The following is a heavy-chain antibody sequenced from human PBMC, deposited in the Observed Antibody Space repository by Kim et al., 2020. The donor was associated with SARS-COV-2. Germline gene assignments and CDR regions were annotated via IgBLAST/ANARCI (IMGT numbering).Heavy chain of an antibody. J-gene: IGHJ4*02. V-gene: IGHV3-15*01. CDR3: STTWTY. CDR2: IRTKADGETI. CDR1: GFAFRNAW. D-gene: IGHD3-3*01. Sequence: GGSLRLSCAVSGFAFRNAWMTWVRQAPGKGLEWVGRIRTKADGETIDYAAPVKGRFTISRDDSKNTLYLQMNSLKTEDTAVYYCSTTWTYWGQGTLVTVSS.